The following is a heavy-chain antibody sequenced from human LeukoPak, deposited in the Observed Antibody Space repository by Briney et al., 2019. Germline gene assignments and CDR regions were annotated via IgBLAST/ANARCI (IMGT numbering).Heavy chain of an antibody. CDR3: ARTAERQQMVQGTNFYYYFMDV. CDR2: IYTTGST. V-gene: IGHV4-4*07. CDR1: GASISGYY. Sequence: SETLSLTCTVSGASISGYYWTWIRQPAGRGLEWIGRIYTTGSTKYNPSLKSRVIMSVDASKNQFSLNLTSVTAADTAVYFCARTAERQQMVQGTNFYYYFMDVWAKGTTVTISS. J-gene: IGHJ6*03. D-gene: IGHD6-13*01.